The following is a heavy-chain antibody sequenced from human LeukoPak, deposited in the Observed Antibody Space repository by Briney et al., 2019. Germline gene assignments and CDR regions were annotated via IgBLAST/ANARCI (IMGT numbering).Heavy chain of an antibody. V-gene: IGHV3-7*05. D-gene: IGHD6-13*01. CDR2: INEDGSEK. CDR3: AKDYGGIAAAGAVCDY. J-gene: IGHJ4*02. Sequence: PGGSLRLSCAASGFTFSRYWMAWVRQAPGKGLEWVAHINEDGSEKNYVDPVKGRFTISRDNAENSVYLHMNRLRAEDTAVYYCAKDYGGIAAAGAVCDYWGQGTLVTVSS. CDR1: GFTFSRYW.